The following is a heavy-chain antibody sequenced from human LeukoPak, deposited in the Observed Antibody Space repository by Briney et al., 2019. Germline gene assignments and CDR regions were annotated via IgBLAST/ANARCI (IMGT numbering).Heavy chain of an antibody. V-gene: IGHV4-59*08. CDR3: ARHMSVSYDAFDL. Sequence: SETLSLTCTVSGGSLTGYYWSWIRQPPGKGLEWIAYVYYIGRTLYNPSLESRVTISVDTSKTQISLKLTSVTAADTAVYYCARHMSVSYDAFDLWGRGTPVTVSS. D-gene: IGHD3-10*01. CDR2: VYYIGRT. CDR1: GGSLTGYY. J-gene: IGHJ3*01.